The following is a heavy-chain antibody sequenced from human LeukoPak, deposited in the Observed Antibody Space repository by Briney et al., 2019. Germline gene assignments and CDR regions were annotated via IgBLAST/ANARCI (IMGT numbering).Heavy chain of an antibody. V-gene: IGHV3-48*03. CDR2: ISSSGSTI. Sequence: GGSLRLSCAASGFTFSSYEMNWVRQAPGKGLEWVSYISSSGSTIYYADSVKGRFTISRDNAKNSLYLQMNSLRAEDTAVYYCARDAGSGWSERTNSWFDPWGQGTLVTVSS. J-gene: IGHJ5*02. CDR1: GFTFSSYE. CDR3: ARDAGSGWSERTNSWFDP. D-gene: IGHD6-19*01.